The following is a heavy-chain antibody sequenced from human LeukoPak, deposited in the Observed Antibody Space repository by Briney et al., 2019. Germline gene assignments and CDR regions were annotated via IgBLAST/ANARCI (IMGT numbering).Heavy chain of an antibody. Sequence: PGGSLRLSCAASGFTFSSYWMSCVRQAPGKGLEWVANIEQDGSEKYYVDSVKGRFTISRDNAKNSLYLQMNSLRAEDTAVYYCARALSSTSDYYGMDVWGQGTTVTVSS. CDR2: IEQDGSEK. CDR1: GFTFSSYW. CDR3: ARALSSTSDYYGMDV. V-gene: IGHV3-7*01. J-gene: IGHJ6*02.